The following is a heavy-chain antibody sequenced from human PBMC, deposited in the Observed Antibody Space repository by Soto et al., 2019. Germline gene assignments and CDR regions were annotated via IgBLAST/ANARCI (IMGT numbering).Heavy chain of an antibody. CDR3: AKDRLDIPVSPALDY. V-gene: IGHV3-23*01. J-gene: IGHJ4*02. CDR2: ISGSGGST. D-gene: IGHD2-15*01. CDR1: GFTFSSYA. Sequence: GGSLRRSWAASGFTFSSYAMIWVRQAPGKGLEWVSAISGSGGSTYYADSVKGRFTISRDNSKNTLYLQMNSLRAEDTAVYYCAKDRLDIPVSPALDYWGQGTLVTVSS.